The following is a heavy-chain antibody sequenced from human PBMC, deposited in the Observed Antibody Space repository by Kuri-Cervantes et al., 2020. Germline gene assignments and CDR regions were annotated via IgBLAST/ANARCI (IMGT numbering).Heavy chain of an antibody. CDR2: IIPIFGTA. J-gene: IGHJ2*01. Sequence: SVKVSCKVSGYTLTELSMHWVRQAPGKGLEWMGGIIPIFGTANYAQKFQGRVTITADESTSTAYMELSSLRSEDTAVYYCARGSYSSGWSPHTYWYFDLWGRGTLVTVSS. D-gene: IGHD6-19*01. V-gene: IGHV1-69*13. CDR3: ARGSYSSGWSPHTYWYFDL. CDR1: GYTLTELS.